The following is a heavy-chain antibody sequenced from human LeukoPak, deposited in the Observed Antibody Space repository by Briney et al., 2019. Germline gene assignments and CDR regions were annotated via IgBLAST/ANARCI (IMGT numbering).Heavy chain of an antibody. CDR3: ASGRSTADAFDI. Sequence: GASVTVSCKASGYTFTSYDINWVRQAAGQGLEWMGWMNPNSGNTGYAQKFQGRVTMTRDMSTSTVYMELSSLRSEDTAVYYCASGRSTADAFDIWGQGTMVTVSS. D-gene: IGHD4-17*01. V-gene: IGHV1-8*01. CDR1: GYTFTSYD. J-gene: IGHJ3*02. CDR2: MNPNSGNT.